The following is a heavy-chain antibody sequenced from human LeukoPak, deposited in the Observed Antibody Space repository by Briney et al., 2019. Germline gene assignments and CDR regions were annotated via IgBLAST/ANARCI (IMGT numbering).Heavy chain of an antibody. J-gene: IGHJ5*02. V-gene: IGHV1-24*01. D-gene: IGHD1-7*01. Sequence: ASVKVSCKVSGYTLTELSMHWVRQAPGKGLEWMRGFDPEDGETIYAQKFQGRVTMTEDTSTDTAYMELSSLRSEDTAVYYCATRVINWNYRNWFDPWGQGTLVTVSS. CDR2: FDPEDGET. CDR3: ATRVINWNYRNWFDP. CDR1: GYTLTELS.